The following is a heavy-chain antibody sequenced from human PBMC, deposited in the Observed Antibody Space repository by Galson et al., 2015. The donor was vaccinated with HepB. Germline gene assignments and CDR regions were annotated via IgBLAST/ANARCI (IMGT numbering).Heavy chain of an antibody. D-gene: IGHD6-13*01. J-gene: IGHJ6*02. CDR3: ARPAAGTKRWGYYGMDV. Sequence: SLRLSCAASGFTFSSYSMNWVRQAPGKGLEWVSSISSSSSYIYYADSVKGRFTISRDNAKNSLYLQMNSLRAEDTAVYYCARPAAGTKRWGYYGMDVWGQGTTVTVSS. CDR2: ISSSSSYI. V-gene: IGHV3-21*01. CDR1: GFTFSSYS.